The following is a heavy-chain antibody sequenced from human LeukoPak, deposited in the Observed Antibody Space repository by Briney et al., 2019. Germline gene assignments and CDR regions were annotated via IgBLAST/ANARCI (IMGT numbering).Heavy chain of an antibody. CDR2: IYYSGST. V-gene: IGHV4-39*01. CDR1: GGSISSSSYY. Sequence: PSETLSLTCTVSGGSISSSSYYWGWIRQPPGKGLEWIGSIYYSGSTYYNPSLKSRVTISVDTSKNQFSLKLSSVTAADTAVYYCARRGLYYDSSGYYSDSAFDIWGQGTMVTVSS. CDR3: ARRGLYYDSSGYYSDSAFDI. D-gene: IGHD3-22*01. J-gene: IGHJ3*02.